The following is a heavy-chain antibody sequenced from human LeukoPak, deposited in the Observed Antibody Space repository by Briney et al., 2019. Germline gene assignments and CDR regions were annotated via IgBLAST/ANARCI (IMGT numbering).Heavy chain of an antibody. Sequence: PGGSLRLSCAASGFTFSSYAMSWVRQAPGKGLEWVSAISGSGGSTYYADSVKGRFTISRDNSKNPLYLQMNSLRAEDTAVYYCAKLIGYYGSGSYYKGENNWFDPWGQGTLVTVSS. CDR1: GFTFSSYA. CDR2: ISGSGGST. D-gene: IGHD3-10*01. CDR3: AKLIGYYGSGSYYKGENNWFDP. J-gene: IGHJ5*02. V-gene: IGHV3-23*01.